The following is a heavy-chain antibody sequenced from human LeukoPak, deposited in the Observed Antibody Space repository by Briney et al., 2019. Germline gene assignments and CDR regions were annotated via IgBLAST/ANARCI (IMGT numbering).Heavy chain of an antibody. V-gene: IGHV3-23*01. CDR1: GFTSSSYV. D-gene: IGHD1-1*01. Sequence: GGSLRLSCAASGFTSSSYVMSWVRQAPGKGLEWVSAISGSGATTYYADSVKGRFTISRDNSKNTLYLHMNSLRAEDTAVYYCAKRVSGTTFYWGQGTLVTVSS. J-gene: IGHJ4*02. CDR3: AKRVSGTTFY. CDR2: ISGSGATT.